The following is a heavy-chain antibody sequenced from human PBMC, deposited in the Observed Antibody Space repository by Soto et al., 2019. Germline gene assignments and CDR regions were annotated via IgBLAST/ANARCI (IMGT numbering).Heavy chain of an antibody. J-gene: IGHJ6*02. Sequence: PGGSLRLSCAASGFTFSRYEMNWVRQAPGKGLEWLSYISSRGSTIYYADSVKGRFTISRDNAKNSLYLQMNSLTPGDTALYYCARVQGDYSYYAMDVWGQGTTVTVSS. CDR2: ISSRGSTI. V-gene: IGHV3-48*03. D-gene: IGHD1-26*01. CDR1: GFTFSRYE. CDR3: ARVQGDYSYYAMDV.